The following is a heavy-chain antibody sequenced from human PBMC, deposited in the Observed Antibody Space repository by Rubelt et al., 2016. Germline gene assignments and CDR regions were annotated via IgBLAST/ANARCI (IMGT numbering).Heavy chain of an antibody. CDR3: AKDPQITIFGVVIS. J-gene: IGHJ4*02. Sequence: VQLVESGGGVVQPGRSLRLSCAASGFTVSSNYMSWVRQAPGKGLEWVSVIYSGGSTYYADSVECRFTISRDNSKNTLYLQMNSLRAEDTAVYYCAKDPQITIFGVVISWGQGTLVTVSS. V-gene: IGHV3-53*01. CDR1: GFTVSSNY. CDR2: IYSGGST. D-gene: IGHD3-3*01.